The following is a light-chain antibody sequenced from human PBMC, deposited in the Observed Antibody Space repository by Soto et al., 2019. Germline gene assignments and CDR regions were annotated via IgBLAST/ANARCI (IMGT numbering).Light chain of an antibody. CDR2: AAS. V-gene: IGKV1-39*01. Sequence: DIHMTQSPSSPSAYVGDRVIITCRATQSITNYLNWYQQKTGKAPKLLMFAASNLQIGVPSRFSGSGSGTEFILTINGLQPEDFVTYYCQQTHTTHRLSFGGGTKVDI. CDR1: QSITNY. J-gene: IGKJ4*01. CDR3: QQTHTTHRLS.